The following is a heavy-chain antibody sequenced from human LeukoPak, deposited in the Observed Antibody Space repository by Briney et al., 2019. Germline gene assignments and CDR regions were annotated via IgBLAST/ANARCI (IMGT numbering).Heavy chain of an antibody. J-gene: IGHJ6*03. CDR2: ISAYNGNT. D-gene: IGHD1-14*01. CDR3: ALLSRSKEGRYYYYYMDV. Sequence: ASVKVSCKASGYSFTIYGISWVRQAPGQGLEWMGWISAYNGNTNYAQKLQGRVTMTTDTSTSTAYMELRSLRSEDTAVYYCALLSRSKEGRYYYYYMDVWGKGTTVTVSS. CDR1: GYSFTIYG. V-gene: IGHV1-18*01.